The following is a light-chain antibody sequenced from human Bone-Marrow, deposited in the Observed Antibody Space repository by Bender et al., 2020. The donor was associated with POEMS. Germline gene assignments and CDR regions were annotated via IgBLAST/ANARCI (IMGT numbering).Light chain of an antibody. Sequence: QPALTHPAPVSGSPGQSITIPCSGTSRNIGYYNFVPWYQQHPGEAPRLLIYEVTRRPSGISNHFSGSKSGNTASLTISGLQAEDEANYLCCSYTSSDTWVFGGGTKVTVL. V-gene: IGLV2-23*02. CDR2: EVT. J-gene: IGLJ3*02. CDR3: CSYTSSDTWV. CDR1: SRNIGYYNF.